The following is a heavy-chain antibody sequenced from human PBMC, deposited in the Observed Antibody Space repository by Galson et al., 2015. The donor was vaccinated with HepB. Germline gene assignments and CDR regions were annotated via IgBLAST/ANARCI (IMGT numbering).Heavy chain of an antibody. CDR1: GFTFSSYS. CDR2: ISSSSSTI. J-gene: IGHJ4*02. D-gene: IGHD3-16*01. CDR3: ARLGERGDYVITV. Sequence: SLRLSCAASGFTFSSYSMHWVRQAPGKGLEWVSYISSSSSTIYYADSVKGRFTISRDNAKNTLYLQMNSLRAEDTAVYYCARLGERGDYVITVWGQGTLGTVSS. V-gene: IGHV3-48*01.